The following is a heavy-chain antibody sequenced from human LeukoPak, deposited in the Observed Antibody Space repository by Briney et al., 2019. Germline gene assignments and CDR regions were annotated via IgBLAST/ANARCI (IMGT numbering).Heavy chain of an antibody. J-gene: IGHJ4*02. V-gene: IGHV3-23*01. Sequence: PGGSLRLSCAASGFTFSSYAMSWVRQAPGKGLEWVSAISGSGGSTYYADSVKGRFTISRDNSKNTLYLQMNSLRAEDTAVYYCARVYRIVGLGGFDYWGQGTLVTVSS. CDR2: ISGSGGST. CDR3: ARVYRIVGLGGFDY. D-gene: IGHD1-26*01. CDR1: GFTFSSYA.